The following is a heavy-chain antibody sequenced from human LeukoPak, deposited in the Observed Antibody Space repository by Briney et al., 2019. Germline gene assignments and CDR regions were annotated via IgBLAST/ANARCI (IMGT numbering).Heavy chain of an antibody. CDR1: GFTFNSYS. J-gene: IGHJ4*02. V-gene: IGHV3-21*01. CDR2: IRSSSSYI. D-gene: IGHD2/OR15-2a*01. CDR3: AREVTPFSEGY. Sequence: GGSLRLSCSASGFTFNSYSMSWVRQPPAKGLEWVSSIRSSSSYIYYADSAQGRFTVSRDNAKHSLYLQMSSLRAEDTAVYYCAREVTPFSEGYWGQGTLVTVSS.